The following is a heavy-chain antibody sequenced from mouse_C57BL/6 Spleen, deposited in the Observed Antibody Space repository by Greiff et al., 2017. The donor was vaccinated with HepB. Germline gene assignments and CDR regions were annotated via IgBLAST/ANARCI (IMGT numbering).Heavy chain of an antibody. J-gene: IGHJ2*01. CDR3: ARGGITYYFDY. V-gene: IGHV14-2*01. Sequence: EVQLQESGAELLKPGASVKLSCTASGFNIKDYYMHWVKQRTEQGLEWIGRIDPEDGETKYAPKFQGKATITADTSSNTAYLQRSSLTSEDTAVYYCARGGITYYFDYWGQGTTLTVSS. D-gene: IGHD2-4*01. CDR2: IDPEDGET. CDR1: GFNIKDYY.